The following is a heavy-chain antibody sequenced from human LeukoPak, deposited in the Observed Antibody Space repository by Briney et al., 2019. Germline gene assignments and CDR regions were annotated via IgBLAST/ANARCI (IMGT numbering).Heavy chain of an antibody. D-gene: IGHD5-18*01. Sequence: SETLSLTCTVSGGSISSSSYYGGWIRQPPGKGLEWIGSIYYSGSTYYNPSLKSRVTISVDTSKNQFSLKLSSVTAADTAVYYCARPSGYSYLAFDYWGQGTLVTVSS. V-gene: IGHV4-39*01. CDR2: IYYSGST. J-gene: IGHJ4*02. CDR3: ARPSGYSYLAFDY. CDR1: GGSISSSSYY.